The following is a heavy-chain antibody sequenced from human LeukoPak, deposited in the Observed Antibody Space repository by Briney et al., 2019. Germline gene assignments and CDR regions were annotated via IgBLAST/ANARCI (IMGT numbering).Heavy chain of an antibody. CDR2: INHSGST. CDR1: GGSFSGFY. Sequence: SETLCLTCAVYGGSFSGFYWSWIRQPPGKGLEWIGEINHSGSTNYNPSLKSRVTISVDTSKNQFSLKLSSVTAADTAVYYCARAKGFDYWGQGTLVTVSS. J-gene: IGHJ4*02. V-gene: IGHV4-34*01. CDR3: ARAKGFDY.